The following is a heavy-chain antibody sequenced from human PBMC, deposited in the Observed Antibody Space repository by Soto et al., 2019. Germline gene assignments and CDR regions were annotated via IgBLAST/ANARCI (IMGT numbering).Heavy chain of an antibody. J-gene: IGHJ5*02. CDR1: GFTFSSYA. D-gene: IGHD2-15*01. CDR2: IWSAGFT. Sequence: EVQLLESGGGLVQPGGSLRLSCAASGFTFSSYAMSWVRQAPGKGLEWVSIIWSAGFTYYADSVKGRFTISRDNSKNTLYLQMNSLSPEDSAVYYCARELPPDLWGQGTLVTVSS. CDR3: ARELPPDL. V-gene: IGHV3-23*01.